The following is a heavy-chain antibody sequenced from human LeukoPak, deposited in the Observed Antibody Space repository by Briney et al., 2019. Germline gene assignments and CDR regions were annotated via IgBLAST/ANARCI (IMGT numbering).Heavy chain of an antibody. CDR3: ARDGTSGYDLGAFDY. J-gene: IGHJ4*02. CDR2: IYYSGST. V-gene: IGHV4-59*01. CDR1: GGSISSYY. Sequence: TSETLSLTCTVSGGSISSYYWSWIRQPPGKGLEWIGYIYYSGSTNYNPSLKSRVTISVDTSKNQSSLKLSSVTAADTAVYYCARDGTSGYDLGAFDYWGQGTLVTVSS. D-gene: IGHD5-12*01.